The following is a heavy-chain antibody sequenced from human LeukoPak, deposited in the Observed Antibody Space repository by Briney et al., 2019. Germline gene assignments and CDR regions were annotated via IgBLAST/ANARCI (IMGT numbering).Heavy chain of an antibody. CDR1: GFTFSSYA. J-gene: IGHJ4*02. D-gene: IGHD5-12*01. Sequence: GSLRLSCAASGFTFSSYAMSWVRQAPGKGLEWVSAISGSGGSTYYAVSVKGRFTISRDNSKNTLYLQMNSLRAEDTAVYYCARGYSAYDPIDSWGQGTLVTVSS. CDR2: ISGSGGST. V-gene: IGHV3-23*01. CDR3: ARGYSAYDPIDS.